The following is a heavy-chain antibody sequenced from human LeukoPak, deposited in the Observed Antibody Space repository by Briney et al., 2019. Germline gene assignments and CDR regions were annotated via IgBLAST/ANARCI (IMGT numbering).Heavy chain of an antibody. CDR2: ISSSGSTI. CDR1: GFTFSDYY. D-gene: IGHD2-2*01. V-gene: IGHV3-11*01. J-gene: IGHJ5*02. CDR3: ARDNGYCSSTSCYNNWFDP. Sequence: GGSLRLSCAASGFTFSDYYMSWIRQAPGKGLEWVSYISSSGSTIYYADSVKGRFTISRDNAKNSLYLQMNSLRAEDTAEYYCARDNGYCSSTSCYNNWFDPWGQGTLVTVSS.